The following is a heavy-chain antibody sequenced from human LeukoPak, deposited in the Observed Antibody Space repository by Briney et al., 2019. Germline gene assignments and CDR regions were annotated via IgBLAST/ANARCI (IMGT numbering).Heavy chain of an antibody. Sequence: GGSLRLSCAASGFTFSSYWMSWVRQAPGKGLEWVANIKQDGSEKYYVDSVKGRFTISRDNAKNSLYLQMNSLRAEDTAVYHCARDRGSSRWSYYFDHWGQGTLVTVSS. CDR3: ARDRGSSRWSYYFDH. CDR1: GFTFSSYW. J-gene: IGHJ4*02. D-gene: IGHD6-13*01. CDR2: IKQDGSEK. V-gene: IGHV3-7*05.